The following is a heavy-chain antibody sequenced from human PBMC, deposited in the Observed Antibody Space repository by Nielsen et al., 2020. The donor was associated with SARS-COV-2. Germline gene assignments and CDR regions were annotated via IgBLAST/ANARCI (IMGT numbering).Heavy chain of an antibody. V-gene: IGHV1-2*02. Sequence: WVRQAPGQGLEWMGWINPNSGGTNYAQKFQGRVTMTRDTSISTAYMELSRLRSDDTAEYYCARDLSTYYDILTGYSYYFDYWGQGTLVTVSS. CDR3: ARDLSTYYDILTGYSYYFDY. J-gene: IGHJ4*02. D-gene: IGHD3-9*01. CDR2: INPNSGGT.